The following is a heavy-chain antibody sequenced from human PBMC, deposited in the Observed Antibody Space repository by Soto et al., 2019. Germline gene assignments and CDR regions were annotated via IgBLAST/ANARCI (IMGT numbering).Heavy chain of an antibody. CDR1: GYTFSNFG. J-gene: IGHJ4*02. CDR2: ITPYNGNA. Sequence: QVQLVQSGAEVENPGASVKVSCKASGYTFSNFGINWVRQAPGQGLEWMGWITPYNGNANYEQKYQDRTTVTKDTSPNTAYLELRSPGSDDPAVYFCARARMYSGAYHDYWGQGTLVTVSS. V-gene: IGHV1-18*01. D-gene: IGHD1-26*01. CDR3: ARARMYSGAYHDY.